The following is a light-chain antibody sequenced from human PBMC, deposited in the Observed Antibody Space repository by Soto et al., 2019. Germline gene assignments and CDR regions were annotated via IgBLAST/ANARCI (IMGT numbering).Light chain of an antibody. J-gene: IGKJ1*01. V-gene: IGKV1-39*01. CDR2: AAS. CDR1: QGISTY. Sequence: DIQMTQSPPSLSASVGDRLTITCRASQGISTYLNWYRQKPGKAPELLIYAASSLESGVPSRFSGSGSETDFTLTIGSLQPGYSATYYCQQGVTTPWSFGQGTKVEIK. CDR3: QQGVTTPWS.